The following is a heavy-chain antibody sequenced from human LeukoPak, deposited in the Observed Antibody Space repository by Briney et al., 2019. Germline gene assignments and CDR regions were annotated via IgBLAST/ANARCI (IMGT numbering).Heavy chain of an antibody. CDR1: GFTFSSYS. CDR2: ISSSSSYI. CDR3: ARVRFPSDDFWSTSGVWAFDI. J-gene: IGHJ3*02. Sequence: GGSLRLSCAASGFTFSSYSMNWVRQAPGKGLEWVSSISSSSSYIYYADSVKGRFTISRDNAKNSLYLQMNSLRAEDTAVYYCARVRFPSDDFWSTSGVWAFDIWGQGTMVTVSS. D-gene: IGHD3-3*01. V-gene: IGHV3-21*01.